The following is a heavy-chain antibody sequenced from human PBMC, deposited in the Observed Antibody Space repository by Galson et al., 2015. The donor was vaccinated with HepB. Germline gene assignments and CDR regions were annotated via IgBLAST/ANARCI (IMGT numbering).Heavy chain of an antibody. CDR1: GGSFSGYY. J-gene: IGHJ6*03. CDR2: INHSGST. Sequence: SETLSLTCAVYGGSFSGYYWSWIRQPPGKGLEWIGEINHSGSTNYNPSLKSRVTISVDTSKNQFSLKLSSVTAADTAVYYCASSRRYQLLFPISGLPLHYYYMDVWGKGTTVTVSS. V-gene: IGHV4-34*01. D-gene: IGHD2-2*01. CDR3: ASSRRYQLLFPISGLPLHYYYMDV.